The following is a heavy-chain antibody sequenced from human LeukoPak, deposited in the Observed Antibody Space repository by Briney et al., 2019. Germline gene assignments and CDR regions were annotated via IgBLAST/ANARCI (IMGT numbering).Heavy chain of an antibody. Sequence: PSQTLSLTCTVSGGSISSGGYYCTWIRQPRGKGLEWIGYIYHNGRTYYNPSLESRVTISVDRSKNHFSLNLTSVTAADTAVYYCARGDDGIDYWGQGALVTVSS. CDR2: IYHNGRT. V-gene: IGHV4-30-2*01. J-gene: IGHJ4*02. D-gene: IGHD1-1*01. CDR1: GGSISSGGYY. CDR3: ARGDDGIDY.